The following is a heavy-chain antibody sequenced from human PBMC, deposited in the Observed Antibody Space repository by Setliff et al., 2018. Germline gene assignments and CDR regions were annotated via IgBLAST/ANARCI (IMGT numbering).Heavy chain of an antibody. CDR2: IYDSGSS. Sequence: SETLSLTCTVSGGSVSNSGFFWGWLRQAPGKGLEWIGNIYDSGSSNYNASLKSRLIITRDTSKNQISLKLTSVAAADTAVYYCGRGFSRIEGWGNWFDPWGQGILVTVS. J-gene: IGHJ5*02. CDR1: GGSVSNSGFF. CDR3: GRGFSRIEGWGNWFDP. V-gene: IGHV4-39*01. D-gene: IGHD2-15*01.